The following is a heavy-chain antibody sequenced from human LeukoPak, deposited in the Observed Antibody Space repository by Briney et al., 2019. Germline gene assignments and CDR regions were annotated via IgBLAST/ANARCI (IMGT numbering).Heavy chain of an antibody. V-gene: IGHV4-59*01. D-gene: IGHD6-19*01. CDR2: IYNSGST. Sequence: SETLSLTCTVSGGSISSYYWSWIWQPPGKGLEWIGYIYNSGSTNYNPSLKSRVTISVDTSKKQYSLKVSSVTAADTAIYYCASGPTHASGVDFWGQGTLVIVSS. CDR3: ASGPTHASGVDF. CDR1: GGSISSYY. J-gene: IGHJ4*02.